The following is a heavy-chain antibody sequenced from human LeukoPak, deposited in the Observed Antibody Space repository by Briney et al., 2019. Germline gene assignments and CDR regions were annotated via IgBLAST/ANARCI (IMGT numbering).Heavy chain of an antibody. D-gene: IGHD4-23*01. V-gene: IGHV1-2*02. CDR2: INPNSGGT. CDR3: ARDSNQDYSGNSADH. J-gene: IGHJ4*02. Sequence: GASVKVSCKTSGYSFTGYHIHWVRQAPGQGLEWMGWINPNSGGTNFAQKFPARVTLTRDTSISTVYMELSSLRSDDTAIYYCARDSNQDYSGNSADHWGQGTLVTVSS. CDR1: GYSFTGYH.